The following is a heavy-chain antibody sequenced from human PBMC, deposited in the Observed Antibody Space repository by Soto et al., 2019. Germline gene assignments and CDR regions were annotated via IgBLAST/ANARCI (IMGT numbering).Heavy chain of an antibody. Sequence: PGGSLRLSCAASGFTFSSYGMHWVRQAPGKGLEWVAVISYDGSNKYYADSVKGRFTISRDNSKNTLYLQMNSLRAEDTAVYYCAKDTGYSSSWSDYWGQGTLVTVSS. D-gene: IGHD6-13*01. CDR3: AKDTGYSSSWSDY. CDR2: ISYDGSNK. CDR1: GFTFSSYG. V-gene: IGHV3-30*18. J-gene: IGHJ4*02.